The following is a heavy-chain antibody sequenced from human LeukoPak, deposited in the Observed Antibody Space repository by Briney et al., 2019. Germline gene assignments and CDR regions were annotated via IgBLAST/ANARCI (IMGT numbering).Heavy chain of an antibody. Sequence: GESLQISCKGSGYRFTSYWIGGVRPLPGKGLEGMGIIYPADSDTRYSPSFQRQLTISADKSISTAYLQWSSLKASDTAMYYCARGDYAGFYYFEYWGQGTLVTVSS. CDR3: ARGDYAGFYYFEY. J-gene: IGHJ4*02. CDR2: IYPADSDT. D-gene: IGHD4-17*01. CDR1: GYRFTSYW. V-gene: IGHV5-51*01.